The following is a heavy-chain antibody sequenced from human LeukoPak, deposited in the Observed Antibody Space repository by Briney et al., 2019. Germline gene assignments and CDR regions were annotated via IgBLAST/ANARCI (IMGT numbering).Heavy chain of an antibody. J-gene: IGHJ4*02. V-gene: IGHV4-34*01. CDR1: GGSFSGYY. Sequence: KASETLSLTCAVYGGSFSGYYWSWIRQPPGKGLEWIGEINHSGSTNYNPSLKSRVTISVDTSKNQFSLKLSSVTAADTAVYYCARGYYGSGSYSYYFDYWGQGTLVTVSS. D-gene: IGHD3-10*01. CDR2: INHSGST. CDR3: ARGYYGSGSYSYYFDY.